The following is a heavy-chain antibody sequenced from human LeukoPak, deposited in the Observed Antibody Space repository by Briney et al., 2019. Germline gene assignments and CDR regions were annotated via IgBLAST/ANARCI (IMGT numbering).Heavy chain of an antibody. CDR1: GFTFSSYA. J-gene: IGHJ6*02. Sequence: PGGSLRLSCAASGFTFSSYAMSWVRQAPGKGLEWVSAISGSGGSTYYADSVKGRFTISRDNSKNTLYLQMNSLRAEDTAVYYCAKDLLESDGSGSYYTPNYYGMDVWGQGTTVTVSS. D-gene: IGHD3-10*01. CDR3: AKDLLESDGSGSYYTPNYYGMDV. CDR2: ISGSGGST. V-gene: IGHV3-23*01.